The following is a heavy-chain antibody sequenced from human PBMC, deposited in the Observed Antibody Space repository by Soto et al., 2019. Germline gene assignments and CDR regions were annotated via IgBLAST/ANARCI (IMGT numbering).Heavy chain of an antibody. CDR3: ARRANVPSWYFDL. Sequence: QVQLQESGPGLVKPSETLSLTCTVSGASISRTSSYWGWIRQPPGKGLEWIASINYSGTTYYNPSLKSRVTMSVDTSRNQFSLRLTSVTAADPGIYFCARRANVPSWYFDLWGREKPVIVSS. V-gene: IGHV4-39*01. J-gene: IGHJ2*01. CDR2: INYSGTT. CDR1: GASISRTSSY. D-gene: IGHD3-10*02.